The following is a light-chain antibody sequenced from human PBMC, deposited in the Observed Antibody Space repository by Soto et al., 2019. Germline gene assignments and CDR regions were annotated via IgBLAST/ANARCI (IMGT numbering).Light chain of an antibody. J-gene: IGLJ3*02. CDR3: QSYDSNNQV. CDR1: SGSIASDS. CDR2: ENN. V-gene: IGLV6-57*04. Sequence: NFMLSQPQSVSESPGKTVTISCTRSSGSIASDSVQWYQQRPGSAPTALIYENNPRPSGVPDRFSGSIDSSSNSASLTISGLKTEDEVDYYCQSYDSNNQVFGGGTKLTVL.